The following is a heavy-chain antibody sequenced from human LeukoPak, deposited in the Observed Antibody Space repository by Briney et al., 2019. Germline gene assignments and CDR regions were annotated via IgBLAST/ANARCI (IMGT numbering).Heavy chain of an antibody. V-gene: IGHV4-38-2*01. J-gene: IGHJ6*03. CDR2: VFHTGST. D-gene: IGHD3-10*01. Sequence: KPSETLSLTCAVSGYSISSGYYWGWIRQPPGKGLEWIGSVFHTGSTYYNPSLKSRVTISLDMSMNQFSLRLSSVTAADTAVYYCARHHSHYYGSGRYYNDYYYMDVWGKGTTVIVSS. CDR1: GYSISSGYY. CDR3: ARHHSHYYGSGRYYNDYYYMDV.